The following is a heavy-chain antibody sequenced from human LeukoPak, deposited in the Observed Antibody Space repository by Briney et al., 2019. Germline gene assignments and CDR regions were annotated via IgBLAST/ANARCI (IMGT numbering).Heavy chain of an antibody. J-gene: IGHJ4*02. Sequence: PGGSLRLSCAASGFTFSSYAMSWVRQAPGKGLEWVSAISGSGGSTYYADSVKGRFTISRDNSKNTLYLQMNSLRVEDTAIYYCAKSPGLVVSTATHDNWGQGTLVTVSS. CDR2: ISGSGGST. D-gene: IGHD2-21*02. CDR1: GFTFSSYA. V-gene: IGHV3-23*01. CDR3: AKSPGLVVSTATHDN.